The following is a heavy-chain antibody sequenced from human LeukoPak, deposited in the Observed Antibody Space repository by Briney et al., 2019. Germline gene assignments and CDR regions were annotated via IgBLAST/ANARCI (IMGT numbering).Heavy chain of an antibody. D-gene: IGHD4-23*01. Sequence: GGSLRLSCAASGFTFSSYDMHWVRQATGKGLEWVSAIGTAGDTYYPGSVKGRFTISRENAKNSLYLQMNSLRAEDTAVYYCASLRYGGNSVPYYYWGQGTLVTVSS. CDR1: GFTFSSYD. CDR2: IGTAGDT. J-gene: IGHJ4*02. CDR3: ASLRYGGNSVPYYY. V-gene: IGHV3-13*01.